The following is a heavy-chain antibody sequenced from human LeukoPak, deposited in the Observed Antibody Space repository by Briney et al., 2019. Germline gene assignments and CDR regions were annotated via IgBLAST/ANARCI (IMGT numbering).Heavy chain of an antibody. D-gene: IGHD2-8*01. V-gene: IGHV1-8*01. Sequence: ASVKVSCKASGYTFTSYDINWVRQATGQGLEWMGWMNPNSGNTGYAQKFQGRVTMTRNTSISTAYMELRSLRSDDTAVYYCARGGYCTNGVCLKYYYYYMDVWGRGTTVTVSS. CDR2: MNPNSGNT. J-gene: IGHJ6*03. CDR1: GYTFTSYD. CDR3: ARGGYCTNGVCLKYYYYYMDV.